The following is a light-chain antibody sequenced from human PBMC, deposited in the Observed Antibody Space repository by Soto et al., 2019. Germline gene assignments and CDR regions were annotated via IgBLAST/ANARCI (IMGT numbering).Light chain of an antibody. CDR3: QQHNDWPPST. CDR1: QSINSN. J-gene: IGKJ1*01. Sequence: EIVMTQSPATLPVSPGGRATLSCRASQSINSNLAWYQQKPGQAPRLLIYDTSTRATGIPARFSGSGSGTEFTLTISSLQSEDFAVYYCQQHNDWPPSTFGLGTKVDIK. V-gene: IGKV3-15*01. CDR2: DTS.